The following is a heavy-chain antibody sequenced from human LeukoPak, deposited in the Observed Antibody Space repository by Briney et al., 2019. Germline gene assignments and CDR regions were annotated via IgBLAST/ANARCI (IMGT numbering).Heavy chain of an antibody. Sequence: GRSLRLSCAASGLTFSGYEFNWVRQAPGKGLEWVSYISISGTTTHYADSVKGRFTTSRDNAKNSLYLQMNSLRAEDTAVYYCAELGITMIGGVWGKGTTVTISS. CDR3: AELGITMIGGV. CDR1: GLTFSGYE. V-gene: IGHV3-48*03. J-gene: IGHJ6*04. CDR2: ISISGTTT. D-gene: IGHD3-10*02.